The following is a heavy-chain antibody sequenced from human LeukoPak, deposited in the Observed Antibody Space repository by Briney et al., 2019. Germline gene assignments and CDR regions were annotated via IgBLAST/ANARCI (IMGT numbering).Heavy chain of an antibody. CDR2: SYAGGSVT. CDR1: GYSFTNFY. J-gene: IGHJ3*01. D-gene: IGHD1-26*01. CDR3: ARMSASWVFDV. V-gene: IGHV5-51*01. Sequence: GEPLKISCKGSGYSFTNFYIGWLRKMPGKDLERMGMSYAGGSVTRFSQSFQGQVTISADKSISTAYLQWRSLKASDSAIYYCARMSASWVFDVWGEGTVVSVS.